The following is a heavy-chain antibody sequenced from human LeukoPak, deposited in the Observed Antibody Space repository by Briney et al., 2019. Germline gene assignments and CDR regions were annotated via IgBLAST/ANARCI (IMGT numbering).Heavy chain of an antibody. V-gene: IGHV1-69*05. J-gene: IGHJ5*02. D-gene: IGHD5-12*01. CDR1: GGTFSSYA. CDR2: IIPIFGTA. CDR3: ARAGGYDLNWFDP. Sequence: SVKVSCKASGGTFSSYAISWVRHAPGQGLEWMGGIIPIFGTANYAQKFQGRVTITTDESTSTAYMELSSLRSEETAVYYCARAGGYDLNWFDPWGQGTLVTVSS.